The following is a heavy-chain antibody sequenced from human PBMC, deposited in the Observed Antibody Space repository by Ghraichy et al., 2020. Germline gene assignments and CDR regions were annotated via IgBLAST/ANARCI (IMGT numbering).Heavy chain of an antibody. J-gene: IGHJ4*02. CDR2: INHSGST. CDR3: ARATPMFLLWFREGSVIDY. Sequence: SETLSLTCAVYGGSFSGYYWSWIRQPPGKGLEWIGEINHSGSTNYNPSLKSRVTISVDTSKNQFSLKLSSVTAADTAVYYCARATPMFLLWFREGSVIDYWGQGTLVTVSS. V-gene: IGHV4-34*01. CDR1: GGSFSGYY. D-gene: IGHD3-10*01.